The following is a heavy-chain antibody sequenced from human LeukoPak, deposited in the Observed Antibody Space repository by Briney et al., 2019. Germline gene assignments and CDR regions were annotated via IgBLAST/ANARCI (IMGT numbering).Heavy chain of an antibody. CDR2: INHSGST. Sequence: KASETLSLTCAVYGGSFSGYYWSWIRQPPGKGLEWIGEINHSGSTNYNPSLKSRATISVDTSKNQFSLKLSSVTAADTAVYYCARGRSRYSGSYLPWRYYFDYWGQGTLVTVSS. V-gene: IGHV4-34*01. J-gene: IGHJ4*02. CDR3: ARGRSRYSGSYLPWRYYFDY. D-gene: IGHD1-26*01. CDR1: GGSFSGYY.